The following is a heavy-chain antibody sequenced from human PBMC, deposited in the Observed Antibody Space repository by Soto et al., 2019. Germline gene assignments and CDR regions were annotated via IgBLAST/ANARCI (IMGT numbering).Heavy chain of an antibody. Sequence: QVQLVQSGAEVKKPGASVKVSCKASGYTFTSYGISWVRQAPGQGLEWMGRISAYNGNTNYAQKLQGRVTMTTDTSTSTAYMELRSLRSDYTAVYYCARDLRPSGDSRPDEAFDIWGQGTMVTVSS. CDR1: GYTFTSYG. D-gene: IGHD4-17*01. V-gene: IGHV1-18*01. J-gene: IGHJ3*02. CDR2: ISAYNGNT. CDR3: ARDLRPSGDSRPDEAFDI.